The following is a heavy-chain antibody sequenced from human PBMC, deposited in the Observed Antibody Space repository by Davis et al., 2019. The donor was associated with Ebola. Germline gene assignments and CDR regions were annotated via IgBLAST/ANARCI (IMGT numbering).Heavy chain of an antibody. Sequence: AASVKVSCKASGGTFSSYAISWVRQAPGQGLEWMGGIIPLFGTANYAQKLQGRVTMTTDTSTSTAYMELRSLRSDDTAGYYCARDLGVGAFDPWGQGTLVTVSS. J-gene: IGHJ5*02. V-gene: IGHV1-69*05. CDR2: IIPLFGTA. D-gene: IGHD2-8*01. CDR1: GGTFSSYA. CDR3: ARDLGVGAFDP.